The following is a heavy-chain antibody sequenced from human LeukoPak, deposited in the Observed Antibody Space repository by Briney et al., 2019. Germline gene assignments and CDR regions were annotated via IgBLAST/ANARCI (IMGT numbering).Heavy chain of an antibody. CDR1: EFTFSSYE. V-gene: IGHV3-48*03. CDR3: ARDAYQVAGSTLNDY. D-gene: IGHD3-16*01. Sequence: GGSLRLSCAASEFTFSSYEMNWVRQAPGKGLEWVSYISSSGSTIYYADSVKGRFTISRDNAKNSLYLQMNSLRAEDTAVYYCARDAYQVAGSTLNDYWGQGTLVTVSS. J-gene: IGHJ4*02. CDR2: ISSSGSTI.